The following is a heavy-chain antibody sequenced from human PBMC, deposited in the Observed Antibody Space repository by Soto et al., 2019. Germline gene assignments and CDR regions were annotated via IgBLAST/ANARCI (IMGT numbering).Heavy chain of an antibody. V-gene: IGHV4-39*07. CDR1: GGSISSSSYY. J-gene: IGHJ4*02. CDR3: ARVPDY. Sequence: SETLSLTCTVSGGSISSSSYYWGWIRQPPGKGLEWIGTIYYSGNTYYNPSLKSRVTISVDTAKNQFSLKLSSVTAADTAVYYCARVPDYWGQGTLVTVSS. CDR2: IYYSGNT.